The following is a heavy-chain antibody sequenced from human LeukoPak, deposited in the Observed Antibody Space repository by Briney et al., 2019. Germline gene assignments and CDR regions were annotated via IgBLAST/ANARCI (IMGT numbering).Heavy chain of an antibody. D-gene: IGHD3-16*02. CDR3: AREWPGAQSFLPSWFDP. CDR2: IYYSGST. J-gene: IGHJ5*02. V-gene: IGHV4-59*01. Sequence: PGETLSLTCTASGCSISSYYLSWIRQPPGKGLECIGNIYYSGSTNYNPSLKSRVTISVDTSKNQFSLKLSSVTAADTAVYYCAREWPGAQSFLPSWFDPWGQGTLVTVSS. CDR1: GCSISSYY.